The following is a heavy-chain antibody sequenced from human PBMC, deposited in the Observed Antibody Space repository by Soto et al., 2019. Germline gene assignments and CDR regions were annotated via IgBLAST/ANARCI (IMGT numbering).Heavy chain of an antibody. CDR1: GFTFSDHY. Sequence: EVQVVESGGGLVQPGGALRLSCAGSGFTFSDHYMDWVRQAPGKGLEWVGRSGNKAKRYPTEYAASVKGRFIISRDDSKKSLHLHMNSLKTEDTAVYYCALDMAGTYYGMDVWGQGTTVTVSS. D-gene: IGHD2-2*03. J-gene: IGHJ6*02. CDR3: ALDMAGTYYGMDV. CDR2: SGNKAKRYPT. V-gene: IGHV3-72*01.